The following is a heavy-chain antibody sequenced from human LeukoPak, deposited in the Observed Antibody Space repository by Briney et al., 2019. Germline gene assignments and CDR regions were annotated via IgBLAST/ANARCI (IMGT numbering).Heavy chain of an antibody. CDR3: ETRITIVRGVMLGGDS. Sequence: GGSLRLSCVASGFTFSSYAMNWGRQAPGKGLEWVSASSGSGDSTYYADSVKGRFTISKDNSKNTLYLQMTSLRAEDTAVSYCETRITIVRGVMLGGDSWGQGTLVTVFS. V-gene: IGHV3-23*01. CDR1: GFTFSSYA. D-gene: IGHD3-10*01. CDR2: SSGSGDST. J-gene: IGHJ4*02.